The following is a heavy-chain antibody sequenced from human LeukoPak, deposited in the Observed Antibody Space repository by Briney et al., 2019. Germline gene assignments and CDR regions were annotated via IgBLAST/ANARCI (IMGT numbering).Heavy chain of an antibody. D-gene: IGHD3-16*01. J-gene: IGHJ4*02. CDR2: IWYDGSNK. CDR3: ARDGNWGEFDY. Sequence: GRSLRLSCAASGFTFSSYGMHWVRQAPGKGLEWVAVIWYDGSNKYYADSVKGRFTISRDNSKNTLYLQMNSLRAEDTAVYYCARDGNWGEFDYWGQGTLATVSS. CDR1: GFTFSSYG. V-gene: IGHV3-33*01.